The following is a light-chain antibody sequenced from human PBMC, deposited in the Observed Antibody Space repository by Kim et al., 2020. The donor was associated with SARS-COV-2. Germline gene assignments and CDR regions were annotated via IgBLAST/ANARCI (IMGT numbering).Light chain of an antibody. CDR2: GAS. CDR1: QTIRGSH. J-gene: IGKJ2*01. CDR3: QHYGGPPYT. V-gene: IGKV3-20*01. Sequence: LSLGERVALSCRASQTIRGSHLAWYQHKPGQAPRLLIYGASSRATGVPDKFSGSGSGTDFTLAIDRLEPEDVAVYYCQHYGGPPYTFGQGTKLEI.